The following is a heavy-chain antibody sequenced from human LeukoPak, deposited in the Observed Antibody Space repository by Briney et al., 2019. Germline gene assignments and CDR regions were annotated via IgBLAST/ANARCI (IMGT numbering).Heavy chain of an antibody. CDR1: GFTVSSNY. CDR3: ARGVGNGYSGYGFRWFDP. D-gene: IGHD5-12*01. J-gene: IGHJ5*02. Sequence: GGSLRLSCAASGFTVSSNYMSWVRQAPGKGLEWVSVIYSGGSTYYADSVKGRFTISRDNSKNTLYLQMNSLRAEDTAVYYCARGVGNGYSGYGFRWFDPWGQGALVTVSS. V-gene: IGHV3-53*01. CDR2: IYSGGST.